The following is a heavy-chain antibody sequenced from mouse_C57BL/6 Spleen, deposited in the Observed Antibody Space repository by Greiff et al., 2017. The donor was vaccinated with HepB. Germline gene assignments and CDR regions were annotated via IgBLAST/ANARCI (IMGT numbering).Heavy chain of an antibody. J-gene: IGHJ3*01. V-gene: IGHV5-4*01. CDR1: GFTFSSYA. CDR3: ARDYGSSPPWFAY. D-gene: IGHD1-1*01. Sequence: EVMLVESGGGLVKPGGSLKLSCAASGFTFSSYAMSWVRQTPEKRLEWVATISDGGSYTYYPDNVKGRFTISRDNAKNNLYLQMSHLKSEDTAMYYCARDYGSSPPWFAYWGQGTLVTVSA. CDR2: ISDGGSYT.